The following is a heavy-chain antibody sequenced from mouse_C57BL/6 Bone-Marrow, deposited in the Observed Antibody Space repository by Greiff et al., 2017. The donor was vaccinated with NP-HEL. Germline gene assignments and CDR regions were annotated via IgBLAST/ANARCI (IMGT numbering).Heavy chain of an antibody. J-gene: IGHJ3*01. D-gene: IGHD2-4*01. CDR1: GYTFTSYW. V-gene: IGHV1-52*01. CDR3: ARIGGGLRRQAWFAY. Sequence: QVQLKQPGAELVRPGSSVKLSCKASGYTFTSYWMHWVKQRPIQGLEWIGNIDPSDSETHYNQKFKDKATLTVDKSSSTAYMQLISLTSEDYAVYYCARIGGGLRRQAWFAYWGQGTLVTVSA. CDR2: IDPSDSET.